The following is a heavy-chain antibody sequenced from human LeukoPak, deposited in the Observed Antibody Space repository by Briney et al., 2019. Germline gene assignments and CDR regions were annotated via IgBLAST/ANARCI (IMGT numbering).Heavy chain of an antibody. D-gene: IGHD6-19*01. Sequence: GGSLRLSCAASGFTFSSYAMSWVRQAPGKGLEWVSAISGSGGSTYYADSVKGRFTISRDNSKNTLYLKMNSLRAEDTAVYYCAKARDSSGWYGFDYWGQGTLVTVSS. J-gene: IGHJ4*02. CDR2: ISGSGGST. CDR1: GFTFSSYA. V-gene: IGHV3-23*01. CDR3: AKARDSSGWYGFDY.